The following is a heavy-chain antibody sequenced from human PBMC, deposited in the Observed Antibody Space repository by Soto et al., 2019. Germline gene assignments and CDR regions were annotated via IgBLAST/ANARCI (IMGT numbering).Heavy chain of an antibody. D-gene: IGHD1-26*01. Sequence: SVKVSCKASGYPFTRYSIRWVRQAPGQGLEWMGGIIPIFGTANYAQKFQGRVTITADESTSTAYMELSSLRSEDTAVYYCARGRKWELLFGAFDIWGQGTMVTVSS. CDR1: GYPFTRYS. CDR2: IIPIFGTA. V-gene: IGHV1-69*13. J-gene: IGHJ3*02. CDR3: ARGRKWELLFGAFDI.